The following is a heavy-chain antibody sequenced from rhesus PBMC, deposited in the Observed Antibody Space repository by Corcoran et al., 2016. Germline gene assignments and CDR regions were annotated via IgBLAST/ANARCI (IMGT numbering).Heavy chain of an antibody. CDR3: TRESTAATQFDY. J-gene: IGHJ4*01. D-gene: IGHD2-15*01. CDR1: GFTFGVFG. Sequence: EVQLVESGGGLVQPGGSLRLSCAASGFTFGVFGMHWVRQAPGKGLDWVSFISYTTKSTFYADSVKGRFTVSRDNAKNSMSLQMTSLRTEDTAVYYCTRESTAATQFDYWGQGVLVSVSS. CDR2: ISYTTKST. V-gene: IGHV3-7*01.